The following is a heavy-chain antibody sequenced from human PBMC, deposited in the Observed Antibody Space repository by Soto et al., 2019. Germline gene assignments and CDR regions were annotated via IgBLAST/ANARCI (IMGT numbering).Heavy chain of an antibody. Sequence: QLQLQESGSGLVKPSQTLSLTCAVSGGSISSGGYSWSWIRQPPGKGLEWIGYIYHSGSTYYNPSLKSRVTISVGRSKNQFSLKLSSVTAAATAVYYWAAGGGLPRYYWGQGTLVTVSS. J-gene: IGHJ4*02. CDR1: GGSISSGGYS. CDR3: AAGGGLPRYY. CDR2: IYHSGST. V-gene: IGHV4-30-2*01. D-gene: IGHD5-12*01.